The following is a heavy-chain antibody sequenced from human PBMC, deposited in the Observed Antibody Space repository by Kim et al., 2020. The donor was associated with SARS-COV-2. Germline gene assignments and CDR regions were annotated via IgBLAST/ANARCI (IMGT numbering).Heavy chain of an antibody. V-gene: IGHV1-69*04. J-gene: IGHJ4*02. CDR3: ARGYYYDSSGYFNY. D-gene: IGHD3-22*01. Sequence: AQKFQGRVTITADKSTSTAYMGLSSLRSEDTAVYYCARGYYYDSSGYFNYWGQGTLVTVSS.